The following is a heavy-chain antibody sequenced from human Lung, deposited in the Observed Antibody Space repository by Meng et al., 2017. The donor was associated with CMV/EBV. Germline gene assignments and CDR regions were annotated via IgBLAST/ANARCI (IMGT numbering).Heavy chain of an antibody. CDR3: AKDIHYGIVVVPAANNYYYGMDV. J-gene: IGHJ6*02. D-gene: IGHD2-2*01. Sequence: SLRLXXAASGFTFDDYAMHWVRQAPGKGLEWVSGISWNSGSIGYADSVKGRFTISRDNAKNSLYLQMNSLRAEDTALYYCAKDIHYGIVVVPAANNYYYGMDVWGQRXTVTVSS. CDR1: GFTFDDYA. V-gene: IGHV3-9*01. CDR2: ISWNSGSI.